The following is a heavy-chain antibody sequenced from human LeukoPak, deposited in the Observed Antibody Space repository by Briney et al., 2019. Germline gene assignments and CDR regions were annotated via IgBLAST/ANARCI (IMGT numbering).Heavy chain of an antibody. V-gene: IGHV3-33*01. CDR2: IWYDGSSE. CDR1: GFTFRSYA. Sequence: GGSLRLSCATSGFTFRSYAMHWVRQAPGKGLEWVAIIWYDGSSEYYAESVKGRFTISRDNSKSTMYLQMNSLRDEDTGVYYCARDGALALIRGVVSKGKYYFDYWGQGSLVTVSS. CDR3: ARDGALALIRGVVSKGKYYFDY. D-gene: IGHD3-10*01. J-gene: IGHJ4*02.